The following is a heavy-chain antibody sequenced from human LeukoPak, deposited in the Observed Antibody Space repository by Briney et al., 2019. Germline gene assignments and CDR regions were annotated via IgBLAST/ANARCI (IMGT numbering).Heavy chain of an antibody. CDR3: AAEAAYYYDSRDAFDV. Sequence: SVKVSCKASGFTFTSSAVQWVRQARGQRLEWIGWIVVGSGNTNYAQKFQERVTITRDMSTSLVYMELSSLRSEDTAVYYCAAEAAYYYDSRDAFDVWGQGTIVTVSS. V-gene: IGHV1-58*01. CDR1: GFTFTSSA. CDR2: IVVGSGNT. J-gene: IGHJ3*01. D-gene: IGHD3-22*01.